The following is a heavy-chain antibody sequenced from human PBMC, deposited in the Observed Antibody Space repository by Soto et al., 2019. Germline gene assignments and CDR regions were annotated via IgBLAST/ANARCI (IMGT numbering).Heavy chain of an antibody. CDR2: IYYSGST. D-gene: IGHD4-17*01. CDR1: GGWVSSGSYY. J-gene: IGHJ4*02. CDR3: ARDTLRNFDY. Sequence: SETLSLTFTVSGGWVSSGSYYGSWIRQPPGKGLEGMWYIYYSGSTNYNPSLKIRVTISVDTSKNQFSLKLSPVTAADKAVYYCARDTLRNFDYWAQGTLVTVSS. V-gene: IGHV4-61*01.